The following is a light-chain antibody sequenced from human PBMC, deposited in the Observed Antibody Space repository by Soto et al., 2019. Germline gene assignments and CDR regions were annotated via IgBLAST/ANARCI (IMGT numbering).Light chain of an antibody. Sequence: QSALPQPASVSGSPGQSITVSCAGTSSDVGGYNLVSWYRQHPGKAPKLIIYEGTERPSGISPRFSGSKSGNTASLTISGRQAEDEADYLCSSYTSSSSYVFGYGTKLTVL. V-gene: IGLV2-23*01. CDR3: SSYTSSSSYV. CDR1: SSDVGGYNL. CDR2: EGT. J-gene: IGLJ6*01.